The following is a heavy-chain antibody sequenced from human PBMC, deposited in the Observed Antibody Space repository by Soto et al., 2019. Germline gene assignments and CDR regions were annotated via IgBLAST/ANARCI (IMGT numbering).Heavy chain of an antibody. CDR3: AKGGFTVTSVYFFDY. CDR1: GFTFSNYI. J-gene: IGHJ4*02. D-gene: IGHD4-17*01. Sequence: EVQLLESGGGLVQTGGSLRLSCAASGFTFSNYIMNWVRQAPGKGLEWVTAISGSGGSAYHADSVKGRFTIFRDNSKNTLFLQIDSLRAEDTAVYYCAKGGFTVTSVYFFDYWGKGTLVTVSS. CDR2: ISGSGGSA. V-gene: IGHV3-23*01.